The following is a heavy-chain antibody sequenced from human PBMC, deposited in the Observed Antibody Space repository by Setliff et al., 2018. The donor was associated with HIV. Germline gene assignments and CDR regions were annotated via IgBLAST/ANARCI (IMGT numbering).Heavy chain of an antibody. Sequence: PSETLSLPCTASYDTISTADYYWSWIRQPPGKGLEWIGFVSYTGTTRYSPSLKSRITISIDTSKNQFSLQLSSVTAADTAVYYCARLSTTSRDFDSWGQGTLVTVSS. CDR1: YDTISTADYY. CDR2: VSYTGTT. J-gene: IGHJ4*02. V-gene: IGHV4-30-4*01. D-gene: IGHD3-10*01. CDR3: ARLSTTSRDFDS.